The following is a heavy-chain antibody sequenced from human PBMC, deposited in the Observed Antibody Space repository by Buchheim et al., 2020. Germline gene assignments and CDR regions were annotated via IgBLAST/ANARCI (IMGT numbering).Heavy chain of an antibody. CDR2: IYYSGST. D-gene: IGHD5-18*01. J-gene: IGHJ4*02. CDR3: ARDREGGYRYGAKTFLDY. Sequence: QLQLQESGPGLVKPSEPLPLTCTVSGGSISSSNNYWGWIRQPPGKGLAWIGSIYYSGSTHYNPPLKSRVTISVDTFKNKLSLTLSSVTAADTAAYYCARDREGGYRYGAKTFLDYGGKGTL. V-gene: IGHV4-39*07. CDR1: GGSISSSNNY.